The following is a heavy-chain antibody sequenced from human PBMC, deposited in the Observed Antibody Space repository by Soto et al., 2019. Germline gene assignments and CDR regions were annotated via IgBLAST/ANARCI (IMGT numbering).Heavy chain of an antibody. V-gene: IGHV1-18*01. CDR2: ISAYNGNT. CDR1: GYTFTSYG. J-gene: IGHJ6*02. Sequence: GASVKFSCKASGYTFTSYGISWVRQAPGQGLEWMGWISAYNGNTNYAQKLQGRVTMTTDTSTSTAYMELRSLRSDDTAVYYCARQGTRYNWNYSYYYYGMDVWGQGTTVTVSS. D-gene: IGHD1-7*01. CDR3: ARQGTRYNWNYSYYYYGMDV.